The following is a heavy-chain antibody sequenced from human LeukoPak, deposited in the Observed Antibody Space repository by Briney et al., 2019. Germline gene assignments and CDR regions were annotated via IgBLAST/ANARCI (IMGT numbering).Heavy chain of an antibody. CDR2: ISGGAGST. J-gene: IGHJ6*03. CDR1: GFTFNSYA. CDR3: AEVDYCSGGSCLYYYYYMDV. Sequence: GGSLRLSCAASGFTFNSYAMSWVRQAPGKGLEWVSAISGGAGSTYYADSVKGRFTISRDNSKNTLYLQMNSLRAEDTAVYSCAEVDYCSGGSCLYYYYYMDVWGKGTTVTVS. V-gene: IGHV3-23*01. D-gene: IGHD2-15*01.